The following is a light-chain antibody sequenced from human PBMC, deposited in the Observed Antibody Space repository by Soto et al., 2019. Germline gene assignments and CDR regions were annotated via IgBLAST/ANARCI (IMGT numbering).Light chain of an antibody. CDR1: QSVSSN. Sequence: EIVMTQSPATLSLSPGERATLSCRASQSVSSNLAWYQQKPGQAHRLLIYGASTRATGIPASFSGSGSGTEFTLTISSLQSEDFAVYYCQHYNDWPRVTFGQGTRLEIK. CDR3: QHYNDWPRVT. V-gene: IGKV3-15*01. CDR2: GAS. J-gene: IGKJ5*01.